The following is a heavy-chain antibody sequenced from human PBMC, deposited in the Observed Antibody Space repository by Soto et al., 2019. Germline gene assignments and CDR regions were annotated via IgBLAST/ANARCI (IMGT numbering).Heavy chain of an antibody. D-gene: IGHD6-19*01. CDR3: AREYSSGWMASYFDD. V-gene: IGHV5-51*01. Sequence: PGDSLKLSCNGSGYRFTRYWIGWGRQMPGTGLEWMGIIYPGDSDTRYSPSFQGQVTISADKSISTAYLQWSSLKASDTAMYYCAREYSSGWMASYFDDCGQATMGTVAS. CDR1: GYRFTRYW. J-gene: IGHJ4*02. CDR2: IYPGDSDT.